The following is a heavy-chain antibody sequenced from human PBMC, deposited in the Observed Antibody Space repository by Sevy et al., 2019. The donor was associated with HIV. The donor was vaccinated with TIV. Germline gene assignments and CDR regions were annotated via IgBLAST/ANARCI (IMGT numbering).Heavy chain of an antibody. D-gene: IGHD3-16*01. CDR2: IYYSGST. CDR1: GGSISSSSYY. J-gene: IGHJ5*02. Sequence: SETLSLTCTVSGGSISSSSYYWGWIRQPPGKGLEWIGSIYYSGSTYYNPTLKSRVTISVDTSKNQFSLKLSSVTAADTAVYYCARLGANWFYPWGQGTLVTVSS. CDR3: ARLGANWFYP. V-gene: IGHV4-39*01.